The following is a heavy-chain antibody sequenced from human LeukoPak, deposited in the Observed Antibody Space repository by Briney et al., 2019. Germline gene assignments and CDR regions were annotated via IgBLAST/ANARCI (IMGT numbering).Heavy chain of an antibody. D-gene: IGHD3-9*01. V-gene: IGHV3-23*01. J-gene: IGHJ4*02. Sequence: GASLRLSCAASGFTFSNYSISSVRQAPGKWLEWLSSSTVGGSSIYYADSMKSRFTISRDNSKNTLYLQINGLRAEDTAVYYCAKWGDYDVLTGYYVSDYWGQGTLVTVSS. CDR3: AKWGDYDVLTGYYVSDY. CDR2: STVGGSSI. CDR1: GFTFSNYS.